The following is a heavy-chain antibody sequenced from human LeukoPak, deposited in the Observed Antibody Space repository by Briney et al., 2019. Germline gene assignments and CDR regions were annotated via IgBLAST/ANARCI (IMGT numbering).Heavy chain of an antibody. CDR2: INPNSGGT. D-gene: IGHD4-17*01. CDR1: GYTFTGYY. Sequence: ASVKVSCKASGYTFTGYYMHWVRQAPGQGLEWLGWINPNSGGTNYPQNFQGRVIMTSDTSITTLYMELSRLRSDDTAVYYCARVSGAYASTFDYWGQGTLVTVSS. CDR3: ARVSGAYASTFDY. V-gene: IGHV1-2*02. J-gene: IGHJ4*02.